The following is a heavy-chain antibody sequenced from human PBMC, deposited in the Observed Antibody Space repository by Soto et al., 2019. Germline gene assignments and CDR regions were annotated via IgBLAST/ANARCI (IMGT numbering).Heavy chain of an antibody. CDR2: ISGSGGST. J-gene: IGHJ4*02. D-gene: IGHD2-15*01. CDR3: AKDLIGYCSGGSCYPYDY. CDR1: GFTFSSYA. V-gene: IGHV3-23*01. Sequence: GGSLRLSCAASGFTFSSYAMSWVRQAPGKGLEWVSAISGSGGSTYYADSVKGRFTISRDNSKNTLYLQMNSLRAEDTAVYYCAKDLIGYCSGGSCYPYDYWGQGTLVTVSS.